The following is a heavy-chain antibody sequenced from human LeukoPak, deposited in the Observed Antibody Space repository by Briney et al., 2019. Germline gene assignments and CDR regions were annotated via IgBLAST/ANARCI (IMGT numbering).Heavy chain of an antibody. CDR1: GGSISSYY. V-gene: IGHV4-59*01. Sequence: PSETLSLTCTVSGGSISSYYWSWIRQPPGKRLEWIGYIYYSGSTDHNPSLKSRVTLSVDTSKNQFSRKLSSVTAADTAVYYCARVGGDYGSDIWGQGTMVTVSS. CDR2: IYYSGST. J-gene: IGHJ3*02. CDR3: ARVGGDYGSDI. D-gene: IGHD4-17*01.